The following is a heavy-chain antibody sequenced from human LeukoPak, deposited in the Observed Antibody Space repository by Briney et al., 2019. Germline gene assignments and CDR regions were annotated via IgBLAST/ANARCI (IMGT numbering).Heavy chain of an antibody. CDR3: ARGSCGGDCYASDY. CDR2: INPNSGGT. V-gene: IGHV1-2*02. J-gene: IGHJ4*02. CDR1: GYTFTGYY. D-gene: IGHD2-21*02. Sequence: SVKVSCMASGYTFTGYYMHWVRQPPGQGLEWMGWINPNSGGTNYAQKFQGRVTMTRDTSISTAYMELSRLRSDDTAVYYCARGSCGGDCYASDYWGQGTLVTVSS.